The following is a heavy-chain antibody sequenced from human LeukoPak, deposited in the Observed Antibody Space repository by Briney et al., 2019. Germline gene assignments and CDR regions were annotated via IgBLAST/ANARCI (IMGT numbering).Heavy chain of an antibody. CDR3: AKCVVLRYSGTYYMDV. V-gene: IGHV3-30*18. CDR1: GFTFSSYG. D-gene: IGHD3-9*01. Sequence: GGSLRLSCAASGFTFSSYGMHWVRQAPGKGLEWVAVISYDGSNKYYADSVKGRFTISRDNSKNTLYLQMNSLRAEDTAVYYCAKCVVLRYSGTYYMDVWGKGTTVTISS. J-gene: IGHJ6*03. CDR2: ISYDGSNK.